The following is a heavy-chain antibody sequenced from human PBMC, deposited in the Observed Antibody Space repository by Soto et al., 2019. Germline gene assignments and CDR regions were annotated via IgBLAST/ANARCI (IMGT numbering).Heavy chain of an antibody. D-gene: IGHD3-3*01. CDR3: ARIPFGLSEWLLYKRGFPRSYYFDY. CDR2: IYPGDSDT. Sequence: PGESLKISCKGSGYSFTSYWIGWVRQMPGKGLEWMGIIYPGDSDTRYSPSFQGQVTISADKSISTAYLQWSSLKASDTAMYYCARIPFGLSEWLLYKRGFPRSYYFDYWGQGTLVTVSS. V-gene: IGHV5-51*01. CDR1: GYSFTSYW. J-gene: IGHJ4*02.